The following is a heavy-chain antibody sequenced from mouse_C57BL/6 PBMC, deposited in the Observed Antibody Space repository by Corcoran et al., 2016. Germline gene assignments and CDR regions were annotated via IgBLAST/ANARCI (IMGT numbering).Heavy chain of an antibody. CDR1: GYAFSSYW. CDR2: IYPGDGDT. V-gene: IGHV1-80*01. J-gene: IGHJ2*01. D-gene: IGHD2-3*01. Sequence: QVQLQQSGAELVKPGASVKISCKASGYAFSSYWMNWVKQRPGKGLEWIGQIYPGDGDTNYNGKFKGKATLTADKSSSTAYMQLSSLTSEDSAVYFCARSGGDGYPYYFDYWGQGTTLTVSS. CDR3: ARSGGDGYPYYFDY.